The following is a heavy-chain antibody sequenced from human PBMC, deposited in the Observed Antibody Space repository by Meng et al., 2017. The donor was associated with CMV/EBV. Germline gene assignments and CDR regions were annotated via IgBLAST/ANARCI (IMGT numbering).Heavy chain of an antibody. J-gene: IGHJ6*02. D-gene: IGHD2-2*01. CDR2: IIPIFGTA. CDR3: AREMTRQGYCSSTSCALYYYGMDV. V-gene: IGHV1-69*05. Sequence: SSVTVSCLASRGTFSSYAIRWVRPPPGRGLEGMGGIIPIFGTANYAQKFQGRVTITTDESTSTAYMELSSLRSEDTAVYYCAREMTRQGYCSSTSCALYYYGMDVWGQGTTVTVSS. CDR1: RGTFSSYA.